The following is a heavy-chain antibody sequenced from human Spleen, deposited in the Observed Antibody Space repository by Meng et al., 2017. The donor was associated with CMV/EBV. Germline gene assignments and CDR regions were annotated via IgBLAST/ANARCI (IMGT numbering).Heavy chain of an antibody. Sequence: RVEVGAEVKKPGSSVKVSCKASGYTFTSYYMHWVRQAPGQGLEWMGIINPSGGSTSYAQKFQGRVTMTRDTSTSTVYMELSSLRSEDTAVYYCARVGLEYQLDYWGQGTLVTVSS. CDR1: GYTFTSYY. V-gene: IGHV1-46*01. D-gene: IGHD2-2*01. CDR3: ARVGLEYQLDY. J-gene: IGHJ4*02. CDR2: INPSGGST.